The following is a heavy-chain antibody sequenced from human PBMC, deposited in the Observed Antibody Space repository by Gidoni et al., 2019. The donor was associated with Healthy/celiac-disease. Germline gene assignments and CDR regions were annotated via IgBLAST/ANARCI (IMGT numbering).Heavy chain of an antibody. Sequence: LESGRGLVEPGGSLRLSCAASGIIVSSYAMSWVRQAPGKGLEWVSAISGSGGSTYYADSVKGRFTISRDNSKNTLYLQMNSLRAEDTAVYYCAKDSRVAVTASKDYWGQGTLVTVSS. CDR2: ISGSGGST. CDR1: GIIVSSYA. J-gene: IGHJ4*02. V-gene: IGHV3-23*01. CDR3: AKDSRVAVTASKDY. D-gene: IGHD2-21*02.